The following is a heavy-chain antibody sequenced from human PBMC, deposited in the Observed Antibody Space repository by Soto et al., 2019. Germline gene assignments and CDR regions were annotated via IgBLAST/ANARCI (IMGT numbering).Heavy chain of an antibody. Sequence: QITLKESGPTLVKPTQTLTLTCTFSGFSLSTSGVGVGWIRQPPGKALEWLALIYWADDKRYSPSLKSRLTITKDTSKNQVVLTMTNMDPVDTATYYCAHRGPYDYIWGSYRTPFDYWGQGTLVTVSS. CDR3: AHRGPYDYIWGSYRTPFDY. CDR1: GFSLSTSGVG. V-gene: IGHV2-5*02. D-gene: IGHD3-16*02. J-gene: IGHJ4*02. CDR2: IYWADDK.